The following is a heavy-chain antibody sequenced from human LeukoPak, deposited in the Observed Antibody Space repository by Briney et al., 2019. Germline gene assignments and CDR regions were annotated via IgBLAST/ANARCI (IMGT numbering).Heavy chain of an antibody. V-gene: IGHV3-21*04. CDR2: ITSSSSYI. CDR1: GFTFSSYS. D-gene: IGHD3-22*01. Sequence: PGGSLRLSCAASGFTFSSYSMSWVRQAPGKGLEWVSSITSSSSYIYYADSVKGRFTISRDNSKNTLYLQMNSLRVEDTAVYYCARGLFLSGYLDAFDIWGQGTVVTVSS. CDR3: ARGLFLSGYLDAFDI. J-gene: IGHJ3*02.